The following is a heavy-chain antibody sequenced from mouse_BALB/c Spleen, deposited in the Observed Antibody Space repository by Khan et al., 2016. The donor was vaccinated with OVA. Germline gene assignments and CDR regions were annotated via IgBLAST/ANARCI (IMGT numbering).Heavy chain of an antibody. Sequence: QVRLQQSGAELAKPGASVKMSCKASGYTFINYWILWVKQRPGQGMVWIGYIIPSTGYTEYNQNFKDKATLTEDKSSSTAYMQLSSLTSEDSAVYYCARRGLRLDFDYWGQGTTLTVSS. CDR3: ARRGLRLDFDY. D-gene: IGHD1-1*01. V-gene: IGHV1-7*01. CDR1: GYTFINYW. CDR2: IIPSTGYT. J-gene: IGHJ2*01.